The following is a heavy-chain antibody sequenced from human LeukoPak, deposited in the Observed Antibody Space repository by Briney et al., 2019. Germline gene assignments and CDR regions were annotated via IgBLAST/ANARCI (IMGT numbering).Heavy chain of an antibody. D-gene: IGHD3-22*01. Sequence: PGGSLRLSCAASGFTVSSNYMSWVRQAPGKGLEWVSVIYSGGSTYYADSVKGRFTISRDNSKNTLYLQMNSLRAEDTAVYYCARVGDPYYYDSSGYYFDYWGQGTLVTVSS. CDR1: GFTVSSNY. V-gene: IGHV3-66*01. J-gene: IGHJ4*02. CDR2: IYSGGST. CDR3: ARVGDPYYYDSSGYYFDY.